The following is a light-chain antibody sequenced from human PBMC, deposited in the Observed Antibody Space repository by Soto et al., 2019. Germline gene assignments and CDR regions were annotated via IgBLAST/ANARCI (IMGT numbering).Light chain of an antibody. CDR3: QHYCNSPPGT. J-gene: IGKJ5*01. CDR2: GAS. V-gene: IGKV3-20*01. CDR1: QSVGNSH. Sequence: ETVLTQSPGTLYFSPGERATLSCRASQSVGNSHVAWYQQRRGLPPRLLIYGASNRATGIPDRFSGSGSGADFTLTIIRLEPEDSAVYFCQHYCNSPPGTFGQGTRL.